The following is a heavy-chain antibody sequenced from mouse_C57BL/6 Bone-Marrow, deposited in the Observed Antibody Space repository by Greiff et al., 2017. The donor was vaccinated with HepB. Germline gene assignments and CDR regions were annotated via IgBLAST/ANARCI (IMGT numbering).Heavy chain of an antibody. CDR3: TTLLLLDYAMDY. V-gene: IGHV14-4*01. D-gene: IGHD1-1*01. J-gene: IGHJ4*01. CDR1: GFNIKDDY. CDR2: IDPENGDT. Sequence: VQLKESGAELVRPGASVKLSCTASGFNIKDDYMHWVKQRPEQGLEWIGWIDPENGDTEYASKFQGKATITADTSSNTAYLQLSSLTSEDTAGYYCTTLLLLDYAMDYWGQGTSVTVSS.